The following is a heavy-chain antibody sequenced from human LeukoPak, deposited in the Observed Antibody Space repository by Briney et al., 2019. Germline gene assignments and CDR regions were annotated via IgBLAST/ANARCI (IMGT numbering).Heavy chain of an antibody. J-gene: IGHJ4*02. CDR3: ATSRGYSYGDYFDY. Sequence: ASMKVSCKASGHTFTSYGISWVRQAPGQGLEWMGWISAYNGNTNYAQKLQGRVTMTTDTSTSTAYMELRSLRSDDTAVYYCATSRGYSYGDYFDYWGQGTLVTVSS. CDR2: ISAYNGNT. CDR1: GHTFTSYG. D-gene: IGHD5-18*01. V-gene: IGHV1-18*04.